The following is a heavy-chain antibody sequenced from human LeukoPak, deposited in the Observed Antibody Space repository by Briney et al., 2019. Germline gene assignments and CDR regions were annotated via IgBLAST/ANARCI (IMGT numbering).Heavy chain of an antibody. Sequence: SETLSLTCAVYGGSLSGYYWTWIRQPPGKGLEWIGEINHSGSTIYKPPLQSRVTISLATSTNPFSVKLTSVTAADTAIYHCAKGGGYSGSYSLDPWGQGILVTVSS. CDR2: INHSGST. CDR1: GGSLSGYY. V-gene: IGHV4-34*01. D-gene: IGHD1-26*01. J-gene: IGHJ5*02. CDR3: AKGGGYSGSYSLDP.